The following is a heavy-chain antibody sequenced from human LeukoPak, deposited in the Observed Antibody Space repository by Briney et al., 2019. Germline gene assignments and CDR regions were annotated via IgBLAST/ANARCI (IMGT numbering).Heavy chain of an antibody. D-gene: IGHD3-22*01. V-gene: IGHV3-15*01. J-gene: IGHJ5*02. CDR2: IKSKTDGETT. CDR3: TTVYDSSGYRFDP. CDR1: GFTFSNAW. Sequence: PGGSLRLSCAASGFTFSNAWMSWVRQAPGKGLEWVGRIKSKTDGETTDYAAPVKGRFTISRDDSKNTLYLQMNSLKTEDTAVYYCTTVYDSSGYRFDPWGQGTLVTVSS.